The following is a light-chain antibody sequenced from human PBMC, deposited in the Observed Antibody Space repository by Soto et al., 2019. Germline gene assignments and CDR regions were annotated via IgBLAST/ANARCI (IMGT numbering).Light chain of an antibody. CDR1: SGSVSANYY. CDR3: VLYMGSGIWV. CDR2: NTN. J-gene: IGLJ3*02. Sequence: QTVVTQEASLSVSPGKTVTLTCGLSSGSVSANYYPSWYQQTPGQAPRTLIYNTNTRSSGVPDRFSGSILGNKAALTITGAQADDESDYYCVLYMGSGIWVFGGGTKLTVL. V-gene: IGLV8-61*01.